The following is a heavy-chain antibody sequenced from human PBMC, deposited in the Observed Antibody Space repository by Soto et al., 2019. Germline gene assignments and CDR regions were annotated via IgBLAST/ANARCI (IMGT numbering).Heavy chain of an antibody. J-gene: IGHJ4*02. CDR1: GFNFGNFG. D-gene: IGHD6-6*01. CDR3: ARGHRGVLDY. Sequence: QVQLVESGGDVVQPGGSLRLSCVASGFNFGNFGMYWVLQAPGKGLEWVTVISNDENIKEDSVGGRFAVARDTAKNTLYLQLTSLSDEDTAIYYCARGHRGVLDYWCQVTLVTVSS. V-gene: IGHV3-30*12. CDR2: ISNDENIK.